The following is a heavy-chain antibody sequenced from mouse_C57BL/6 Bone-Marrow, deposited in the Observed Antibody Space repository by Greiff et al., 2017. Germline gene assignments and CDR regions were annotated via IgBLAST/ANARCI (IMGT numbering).Heavy chain of an antibody. CDR1: GYSFTGYY. CDR3: ARWTET. CDR2: INPSTGGT. J-gene: IGHJ3*01. V-gene: IGHV1-42*01. Sequence: VQLQQSGPELVKPGASVKISCKASGYSFTGYYMNWVKQSPEKSLEWIGEINPSTGGTIYNQKFKAKATLTVDKSSSTAYMQLKSLTSEDSAVYYCARWTETWGQGTLVTVSA.